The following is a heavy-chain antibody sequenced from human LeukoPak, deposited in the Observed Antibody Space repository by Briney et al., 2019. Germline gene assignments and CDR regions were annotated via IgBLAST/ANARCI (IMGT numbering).Heavy chain of an antibody. CDR3: ARGGYYGSGNDFRFDP. V-gene: IGHV4-59*01. D-gene: IGHD3-10*01. J-gene: IGHJ5*02. CDR2: IHYTGST. CDR1: GGSISSYY. Sequence: SGTLSLTCTVSGGSISSYYWSWIRQSPGKGLECIGYIHYTGSTNYNPSLKSRVTISVETSKNQFSLKLKSVTAADTAVYYCARGGYYGSGNDFRFDPWGQGTLVTVSS.